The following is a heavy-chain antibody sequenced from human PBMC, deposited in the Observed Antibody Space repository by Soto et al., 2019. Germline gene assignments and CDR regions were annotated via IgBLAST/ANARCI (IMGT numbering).Heavy chain of an antibody. Sequence: GGSLRLSCAASGFTFSSYSMNWVRQAPGKGLEWVSSISSSSSYIYYADSVKGRFTISRDNAKNSLYLQMNSLRAEDTAVYYSARDDQNYYYYYMDVWGKGTTVTVSS. V-gene: IGHV3-21*01. CDR2: ISSSSSYI. D-gene: IGHD2-2*01. CDR3: ARDDQNYYYYYMDV. J-gene: IGHJ6*03. CDR1: GFTFSSYS.